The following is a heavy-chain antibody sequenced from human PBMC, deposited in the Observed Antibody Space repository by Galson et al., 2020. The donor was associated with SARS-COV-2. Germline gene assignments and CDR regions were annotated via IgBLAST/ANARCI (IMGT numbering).Heavy chain of an antibody. Sequence: SETLSLTCAVSGYSISSGYYWGWIRQPPGKGLEWIGSIYHSGSTYYNPSLKSRVTISVDTSKNQFSLKLSSVTAADTAVYYCARLGAHYVWGSYRYFDDGGQGTLVTVSS. D-gene: IGHD3-16*02. J-gene: IGHJ4*02. CDR2: IYHSGST. V-gene: IGHV4-38-2*01. CDR1: GYSISSGYY. CDR3: ARLGAHYVWGSYRYFDD.